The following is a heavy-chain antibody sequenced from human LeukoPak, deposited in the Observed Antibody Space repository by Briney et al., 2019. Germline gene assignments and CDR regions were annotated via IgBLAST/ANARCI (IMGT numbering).Heavy chain of an antibody. J-gene: IGHJ4*02. V-gene: IGHV4-59*01. Sequence: PSGTLSLTCTVSDGYISGYYWSWIRQPPGKGLEWIGYIYYSGSTNYNPSLKSRVTISVDTSKNQFSLKLSSVTAADTAVYYCARATGIAVAGTGFDYWGQGTLVTVSS. CDR2: IYYSGST. D-gene: IGHD6-19*01. CDR1: DGYISGYY. CDR3: ARATGIAVAGTGFDY.